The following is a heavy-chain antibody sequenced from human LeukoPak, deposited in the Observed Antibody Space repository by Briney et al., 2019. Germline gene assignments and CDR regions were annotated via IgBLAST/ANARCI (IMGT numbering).Heavy chain of an antibody. D-gene: IGHD6-13*01. J-gene: IGHJ4*02. V-gene: IGHV1-46*01. CDR2: INPSGGST. CDR1: GYTFTSYY. Sequence: GASVKVSCKASGYTFTSYYMHWVRQAPGQGLERIGIINPSGGSTSYAQKFQGRVTMTRDTSTSTVYMELSSLRSEDTAVYYCARILAAAETGDYWGQGTLVTVSS. CDR3: ARILAAAETGDY.